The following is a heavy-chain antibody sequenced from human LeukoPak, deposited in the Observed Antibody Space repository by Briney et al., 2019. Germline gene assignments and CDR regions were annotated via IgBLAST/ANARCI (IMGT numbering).Heavy chain of an antibody. CDR2: ISGSGGRT. CDR3: ATPPTVTRNY. Sequence: PGGSLRLSCAASGFTFSSYAMHWVRQAPGKGLEWVSGISGSGGRTHYTDSVKGRFTISRDNSKNTLYLQMNSLRAEDTAVYYCATPPTVTRNYWGQGTLVTVSS. D-gene: IGHD4-17*01. CDR1: GFTFSSYA. V-gene: IGHV3-23*01. J-gene: IGHJ4*02.